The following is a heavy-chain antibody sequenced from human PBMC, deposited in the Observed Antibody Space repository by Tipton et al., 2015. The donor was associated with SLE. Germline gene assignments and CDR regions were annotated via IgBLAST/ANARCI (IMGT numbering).Heavy chain of an antibody. D-gene: IGHD1-1*01. J-gene: IGHJ4*02. V-gene: IGHV4-39*07. CDR3: ARFRREHQLVRLAWL. CDR2: IYYDGNT. Sequence: TLSLTCIVSGASIGSSSSSWAWIRQSPNKGLEWIGNIYYDGNTYYNPSLKSRVTLSADTSKNVFSLRLSSVTAADTAMYYCARFRREHQLVRLAWLWGQGTLVTVSS. CDR1: GASIGSSSSS.